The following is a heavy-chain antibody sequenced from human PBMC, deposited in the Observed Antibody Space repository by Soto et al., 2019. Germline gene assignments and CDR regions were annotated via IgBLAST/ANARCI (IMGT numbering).Heavy chain of an antibody. Sequence: GESLKISFTGFGYTFTTFWISWVRQMPGKGLEWMGRIDPGDTYATYSPAFQGHVTISAEKATSTAYLQWSSLKASDTAMYYCARIYCTTTTCDSWFDPWGQGTLVTVSS. CDR3: ARIYCTTTTCDSWFDP. CDR1: GYTFTTFW. D-gene: IGHD2-2*01. V-gene: IGHV5-10-1*01. CDR2: IDPGDTYA. J-gene: IGHJ5*02.